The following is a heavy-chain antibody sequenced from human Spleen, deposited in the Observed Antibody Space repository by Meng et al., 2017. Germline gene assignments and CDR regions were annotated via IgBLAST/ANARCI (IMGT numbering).Heavy chain of an antibody. D-gene: IGHD3-22*01. CDR2: ISGSGGST. V-gene: IGHV3-23*01. J-gene: IGHJ4*02. CDR1: GFTFSSYA. CDR3: ARSPIDKYDLSALPLDY. Sequence: GGSLRLSCAASGFTFSSYAMSWVRQAPGKGLEWVSGISGSGGSTYYADSVKGRFTISRDNSKNTVFLQINSLRAEDTAVYYCARSPIDKYDLSALPLDYWGQGTLVTVSS.